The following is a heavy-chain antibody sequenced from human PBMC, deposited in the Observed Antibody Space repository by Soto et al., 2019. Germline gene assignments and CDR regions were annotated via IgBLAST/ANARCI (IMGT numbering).Heavy chain of an antibody. V-gene: IGHV1-69*13. CDR3: ASDSQWLVWGTFDY. D-gene: IGHD6-19*01. CDR1: GGTFSSYA. CDR2: IIPIFGTA. Sequence: SVKVSCKASGGTFSSYAISWVRQAPGQGLEWMGGIIPIFGTANYAQKFQGRVTITADESTSTAYMELSSLRSEDTAVYYCASDSQWLVWGTFDYWGQGTLVTVSS. J-gene: IGHJ4*02.